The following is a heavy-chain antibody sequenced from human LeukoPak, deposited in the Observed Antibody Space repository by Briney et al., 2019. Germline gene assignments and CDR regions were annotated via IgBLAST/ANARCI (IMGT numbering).Heavy chain of an antibody. CDR3: AKGGYCSATRCYVGKGMDD. CDR2: ISHDGVDK. J-gene: IGHJ4*02. CDR1: GLTFGTYG. V-gene: IGHV3-30*18. Sequence: PGGSLRLSCAASGLTFGTYGMHWVRQAPGKGLEWVAVISHDGVDKYYADSVKGRFTISRDNSKNTVSLQVNSLRAEDTAAYYCAKGGYCSATRCYVGKGMDDWGQGTLVTVSS. D-gene: IGHD2-2*01.